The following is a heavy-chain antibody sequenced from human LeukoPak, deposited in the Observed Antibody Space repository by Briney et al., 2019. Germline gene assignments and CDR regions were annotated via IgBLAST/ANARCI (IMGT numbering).Heavy chain of an antibody. CDR1: GGSISSYY. CDR3: GGDKVTDYYYGMYV. Sequence: PSETLSLTCTVSGGSISSYYWSWFRQPPGKGLEWIGHISYSGSTNYNPSLKSRGNISVDTSKNQFSLKLSSVTAADTAVYYGGGDKVTDYYYGMYVWGQGTTVAVSS. D-gene: IGHD5-18*01. CDR2: ISYSGST. V-gene: IGHV4-59*01. J-gene: IGHJ6*02.